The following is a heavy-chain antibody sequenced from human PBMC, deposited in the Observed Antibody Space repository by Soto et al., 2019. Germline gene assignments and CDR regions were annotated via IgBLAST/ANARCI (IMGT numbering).Heavy chain of an antibody. J-gene: IGHJ4*02. D-gene: IGHD3-3*01. CDR1: GFTFSSNS. V-gene: IGHV3-21*01. Sequence: GSLRLSCAASGFTFSSNSMNSVRQAPGKGLEWVSSISSSSSYIYYADSVKGRFTISRDNAKNSLYLQMNSLRAEDTAVYYCARDPPNITIFGVVINQYYFDYWGQGTLVTVS. CDR2: ISSSSSYI. CDR3: ARDPPNITIFGVVINQYYFDY.